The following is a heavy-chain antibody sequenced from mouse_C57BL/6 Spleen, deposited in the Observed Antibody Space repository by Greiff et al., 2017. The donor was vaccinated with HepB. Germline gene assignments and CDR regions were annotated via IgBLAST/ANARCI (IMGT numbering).Heavy chain of an antibody. Sequence: EVHLVESEGGLVQPGSSMKLSCTASGFTFSDYYMAWVRQVPEKGLEWVANINYDGSSTYYLDSLKSRFIISRDNAKNILYLQMSSLKSEDTATYYCARAGGTTVGFAYWGQGTLVTVSA. CDR2: INYDGSST. V-gene: IGHV5-16*01. CDR1: GFTFSDYY. J-gene: IGHJ3*01. CDR3: ARAGGTTVGFAY. D-gene: IGHD1-1*01.